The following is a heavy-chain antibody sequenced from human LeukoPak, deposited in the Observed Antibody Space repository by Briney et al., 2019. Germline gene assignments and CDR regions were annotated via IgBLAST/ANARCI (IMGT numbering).Heavy chain of an antibody. D-gene: IGHD3-9*01. Sequence: SETLSLTCAVHRGSFSGYYWSWIRQPPGKGREWIGEINHSGSTNYNPSLKSRVTISVDTSKNQFSLKLSSVTAADTAVYYCARQGDILTGFPFDYWGQGTLVTVSS. CDR3: ARQGDILTGFPFDY. V-gene: IGHV4-34*01. CDR1: RGSFSGYY. J-gene: IGHJ4*02. CDR2: INHSGST.